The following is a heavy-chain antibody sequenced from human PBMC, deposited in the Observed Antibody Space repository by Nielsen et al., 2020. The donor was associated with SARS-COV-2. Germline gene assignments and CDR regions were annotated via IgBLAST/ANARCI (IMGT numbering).Heavy chain of an antibody. J-gene: IGHJ4*02. CDR1: GGTFSSYA. CDR2: INPSDDRA. V-gene: IGHV1-46*01. D-gene: IGHD3-10*01. CDR3: ARNEYSYGSGIHY. Sequence: ASVKVSCKASGGTFSSYAISWVRQAPGQGLEWMGIINPSDDRATYTQRFRGRLTITSDTSTSTVYMELSSLRSDDTALYYCARNEYSYGSGIHYWGQGTQLTVSS.